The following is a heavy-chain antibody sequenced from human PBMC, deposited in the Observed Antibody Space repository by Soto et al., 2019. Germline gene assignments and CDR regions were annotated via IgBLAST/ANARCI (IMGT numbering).Heavy chain of an antibody. Sequence: PGGSLRLSCAASGFTFSSYGMHWVRQAPGKGLEWVAVIWYDGSNKYYADSVKGRFTISRDNSKNTLYLQMNSLRAEDTAVYYCARGGNVCTNGGCYPAPHNDYWGQGT. V-gene: IGHV3-33*01. CDR1: GFTFSSYG. CDR2: IWYDGSNK. CDR3: ARGGNVCTNGGCYPAPHNDY. J-gene: IGHJ4*02. D-gene: IGHD2-8*01.